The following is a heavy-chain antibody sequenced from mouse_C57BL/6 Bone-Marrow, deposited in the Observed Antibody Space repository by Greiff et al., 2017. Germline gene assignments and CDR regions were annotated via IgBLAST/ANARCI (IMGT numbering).Heavy chain of an antibody. CDR1: GYTFTGYW. Sequence: QVQLQQSGAELMKPGASVKLSCKATGYTFTGYWIEWVKQRPGHGLEWIGEILPGSGSTNYNEKFKGKATFTVYTSSSTAYMQLSSLTTADSAIYNRAGGGYAMDYGGQGTSVTVSA. CDR3: AGGGYAMDY. CDR2: ILPGSGST. J-gene: IGHJ4*01. V-gene: IGHV1-9*01.